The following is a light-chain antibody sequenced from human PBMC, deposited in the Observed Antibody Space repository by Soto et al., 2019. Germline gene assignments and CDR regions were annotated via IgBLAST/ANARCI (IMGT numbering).Light chain of an antibody. J-gene: IGKJ1*01. Sequence: DLQMTQSPSSLSASVGDRVTITCRASQSISSYLNWYQQKPGKAPKLLIYAASSLQSGVPSRFXGSGPGTDFPLTISSLQPEDFATYYCQPSYSTPPWTFGQGPKGEIK. V-gene: IGKV1-39*01. CDR1: QSISSY. CDR3: QPSYSTPPWT. CDR2: AAS.